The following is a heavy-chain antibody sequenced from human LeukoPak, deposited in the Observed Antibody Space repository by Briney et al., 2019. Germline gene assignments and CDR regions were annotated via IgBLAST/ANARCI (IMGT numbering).Heavy chain of an antibody. CDR1: GFTFSSYA. J-gene: IGHJ4*02. CDR2: ISGSGGST. D-gene: IGHD4-23*01. V-gene: IGHV3-23*01. Sequence: GASLRLSCAASGFTFSSYAMSWVRHAPGKGLEWDSAISGSGGSTYYADSVKGRFTISRDNSKNTLYLQMNSLRADDTAVYYCAKDPLATVVTYYFDYWGQGTLVTVSS. CDR3: AKDPLATVVTYYFDY.